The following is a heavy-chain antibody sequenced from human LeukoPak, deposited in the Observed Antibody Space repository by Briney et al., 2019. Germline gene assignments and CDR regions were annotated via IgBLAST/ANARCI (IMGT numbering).Heavy chain of an antibody. J-gene: IGHJ6*03. Sequence: SGPTLVNPTQTLTLTCTSSGFSRSTSGVGVGWIRQPPGKALEWLALIYWNDNKRYSPSLKSRLTVTKDTSKNQVVLTMTNMDPVDTATYYCARWTLVRGDDFYYMDVWGKGTTVTISS. V-gene: IGHV2-5*01. CDR3: ARWTLVRGDDFYYMDV. CDR2: IYWNDNK. D-gene: IGHD3-10*01. CDR1: GFSRSTSGVG.